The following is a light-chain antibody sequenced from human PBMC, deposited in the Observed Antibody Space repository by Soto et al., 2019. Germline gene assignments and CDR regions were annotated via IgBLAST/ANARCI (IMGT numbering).Light chain of an antibody. V-gene: IGKV3-20*01. CDR2: DAS. CDR3: QEYDGAPIT. CDR1: QSIRSER. J-gene: IGKJ5*01. Sequence: EIVLTQSPATLSLSPGDRATISCRASQSIRSERLAWYQQKPGQAPRLVIFDASNRASGMPERFSGSGSGTDFTLTIARLEPEDFAVYYCQEYDGAPITFGLGTRLEIK.